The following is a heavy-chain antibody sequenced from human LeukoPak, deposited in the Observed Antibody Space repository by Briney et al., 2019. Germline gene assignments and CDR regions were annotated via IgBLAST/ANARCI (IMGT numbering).Heavy chain of an antibody. J-gene: IGHJ4*02. V-gene: IGHV1-2*02. D-gene: IGHD5-24*01. Sequence: GASVKVSCKASGYTFTGYYMHWVRQAPGQGLEWMGWINPNSGGTNYAQKFQGRVTMTRDTSISTAYMELSRLRSDDTAVYYCARTRAWGDGYKDFDYWGQGTLVTVSS. CDR1: GYTFTGYY. CDR2: INPNSGGT. CDR3: ARTRAWGDGYKDFDY.